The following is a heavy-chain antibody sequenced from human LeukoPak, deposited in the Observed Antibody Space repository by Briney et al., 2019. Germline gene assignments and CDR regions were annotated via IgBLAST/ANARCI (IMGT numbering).Heavy chain of an antibody. Sequence: GGSLRLSCAASGFTVSSNYMSWVRQAPGKGLEWVSVIYSGGSTYYADSVKGRFTISRDNSKNTLYLQMNSLRAEDTAVYYCAKVRSGSEHFDYWGQGTLVTVSS. D-gene: IGHD1-26*01. J-gene: IGHJ4*02. CDR3: AKVRSGSEHFDY. CDR2: IYSGGST. V-gene: IGHV3-53*01. CDR1: GFTVSSNY.